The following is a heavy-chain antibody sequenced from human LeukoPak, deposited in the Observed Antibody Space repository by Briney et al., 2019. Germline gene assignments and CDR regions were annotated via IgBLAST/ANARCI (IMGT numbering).Heavy chain of an antibody. V-gene: IGHV3-23*01. D-gene: IGHD6-19*01. CDR1: GFTFSSYA. Sequence: GGSLRLSCAASGFTFSSYAMSWVRQAPGKGLEWVSGICGSGGSTYYADSEKGRFIISRDNSKNTLYLQMNSLRAEDTAVYYCAKGSYSSGWDSWGQGTLVTVSS. J-gene: IGHJ4*02. CDR2: ICGSGGST. CDR3: AKGSYSSGWDS.